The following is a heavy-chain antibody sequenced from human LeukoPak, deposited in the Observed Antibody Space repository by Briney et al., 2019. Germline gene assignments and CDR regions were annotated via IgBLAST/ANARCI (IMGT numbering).Heavy chain of an antibody. V-gene: IGHV3-30-3*01. CDR3: ARVPELLGPYFDY. CDR1: GFTFSSYA. Sequence: GGSLRLSCAASGFTFSSYAMPWVRQAPGKGLEWVAVISYDGSNKYYADSVKGRFTISRDNSKNTLYLQMNSLRAEDTAVYYCARVPELLGPYFDYWGQGTLVTVSS. CDR2: ISYDGSNK. D-gene: IGHD3-10*01. J-gene: IGHJ4*02.